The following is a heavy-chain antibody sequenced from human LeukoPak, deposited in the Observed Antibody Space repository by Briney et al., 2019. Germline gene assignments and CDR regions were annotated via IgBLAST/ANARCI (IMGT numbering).Heavy chain of an antibody. V-gene: IGHV3-23*01. Sequence: GGSLRLSCAASGFTFSSFAMSWVRQAPGKGLEWVSAISGSGGITYYADSVKGRFTISRDNSKNTLYLQMNSLRAEDTAVYYCARNLYYYDSSGYYYYWGQGTLVTVSS. CDR1: GFTFSSFA. D-gene: IGHD3-22*01. CDR3: ARNLYYYDSSGYYYY. J-gene: IGHJ4*02. CDR2: ISGSGGIT.